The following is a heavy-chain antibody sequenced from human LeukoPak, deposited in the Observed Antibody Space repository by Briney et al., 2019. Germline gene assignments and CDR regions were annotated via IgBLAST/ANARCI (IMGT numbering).Heavy chain of an antibody. CDR2: IIPLFGTA. J-gene: IGHJ3*02. CDR3: ATSQGPRITMIVVVNAFDI. D-gene: IGHD3-22*01. CDR1: GGTFNTYA. Sequence: ASVKVSCKASGGTFNTYAISWVRQAPGQGLEWMGGIIPLFGTATYPQKFQGRVTITADESTSTAYMELSSLRSEDTAVYYCATSQGPRITMIVVVNAFDIWGQGTMVTVSS. V-gene: IGHV1-69*01.